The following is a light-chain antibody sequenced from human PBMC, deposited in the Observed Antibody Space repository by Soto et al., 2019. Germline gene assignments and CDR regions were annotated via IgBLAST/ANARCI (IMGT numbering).Light chain of an antibody. J-gene: IGLJ3*02. CDR3: SSYTSSSTLG. CDR1: SSDVGGYNY. V-gene: IGLV2-14*01. Sequence: QSVLSQPASVSGSPGQSITISCTGTSSDVGGYNYVSWYQQHPGKAPKLMIYDVSNWPSGVSNRFSGSKSGNTASLTISELQAEDEADYYCSSYTSSSTLGFGGGTKLTVL. CDR2: DVS.